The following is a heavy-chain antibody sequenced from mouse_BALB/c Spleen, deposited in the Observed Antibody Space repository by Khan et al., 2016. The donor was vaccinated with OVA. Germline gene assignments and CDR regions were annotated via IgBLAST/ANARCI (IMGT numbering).Heavy chain of an antibody. Sequence: QVQLQQSGPGLVAPSQSLSITCTVSGFSLTSYGVSWVRQPPGKGLEWLGVMWGDGNTNYHSGLRSRLSINKDNSKSQVFLKLNSLQTDDTATYYCAKQNHGTLYAVDYWGQGTSVTVSS. D-gene: IGHD2-1*01. J-gene: IGHJ4*01. CDR3: AKQNHGTLYAVDY. CDR1: GFSLTSYG. CDR2: MWGDGNT. V-gene: IGHV2-3*01.